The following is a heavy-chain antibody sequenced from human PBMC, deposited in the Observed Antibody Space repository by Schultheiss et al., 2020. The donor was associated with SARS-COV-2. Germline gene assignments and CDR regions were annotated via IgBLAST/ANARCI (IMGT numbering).Heavy chain of an antibody. CDR1: GYTFTSYD. J-gene: IGHJ6*02. Sequence: ASVKVSCKASGYTFTSYDINWVRQATGQGLEWMGWISAYNGNTNYAQKLQGRVTMTRNTSISTAYMELSSLRSDDTAVYYCARDPPYDFWSGYRGGYGMDVWGQGTTVTVSS. CDR3: ARDPPYDFWSGYRGGYGMDV. V-gene: IGHV1-8*01. D-gene: IGHD3-3*01. CDR2: ISAYNGNT.